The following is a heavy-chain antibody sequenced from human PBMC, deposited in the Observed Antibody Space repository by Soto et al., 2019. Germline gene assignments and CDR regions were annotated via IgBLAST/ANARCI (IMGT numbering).Heavy chain of an antibody. D-gene: IGHD6-25*01. CDR1: GGSISSYY. J-gene: IGHJ6*02. CDR2: IYYSGST. CDR3: ARGEAGCYSYYYGMDV. V-gene: IGHV4-59*01. Sequence: QVQLQESGPGLVKPSETLSLTCTVSGGSISSYYWSWIRQPPGKGLEWIGYIYYSGSTNYNPSLKSRVTISVDTSKNQFSLELSSVTAADTAVYYCARGEAGCYSYYYGMDVWGQGTTVTVSS.